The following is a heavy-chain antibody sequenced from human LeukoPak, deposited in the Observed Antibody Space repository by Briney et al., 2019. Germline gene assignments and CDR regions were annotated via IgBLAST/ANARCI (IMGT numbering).Heavy chain of an antibody. V-gene: IGHV3-7*01. CDR1: GFTVSSYW. CDR2: INQDGSGE. J-gene: IGHJ4*02. D-gene: IGHD3-10*01. CDR3: TSGDL. Sequence: GGSLRLSCVASGFTVSSYWMSWVRQAPGKGLEWAANINQDGSGEYYVDSVKGRFTISRDNAKSSLSLQMNSLSDEDTAVYYCTSGDLWGQGTLVTVSS.